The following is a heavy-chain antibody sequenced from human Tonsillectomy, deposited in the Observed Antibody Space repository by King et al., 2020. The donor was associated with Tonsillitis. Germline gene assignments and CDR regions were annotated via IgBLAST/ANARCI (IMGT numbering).Heavy chain of an antibody. Sequence: VQLVESGGGVVQPGGSLRLSCAASGFTFSSYGMHWVRQAPGKGLEWVAFIRYDGSNKYYADSVKGRFTISRDNSKNTLYLQMNSLRAEETAVYYCASLVYCSGGSCYGFDYWGQGTLVTVSS. CDR2: IRYDGSNK. CDR1: GFTFSSYG. J-gene: IGHJ4*02. D-gene: IGHD2-15*01. V-gene: IGHV3-30*02. CDR3: ASLVYCSGGSCYGFDY.